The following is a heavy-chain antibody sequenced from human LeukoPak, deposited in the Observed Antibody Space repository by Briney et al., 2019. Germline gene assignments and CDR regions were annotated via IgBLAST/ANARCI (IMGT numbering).Heavy chain of an antibody. Sequence: PSETLSLTCTVSGGSISSYYWSWIRQPAGKGLEWIGRIYTSGSTNYNPSLKSRVTMSVDTSKNQFSLKLTSVTAADTAVYYCARDSVVRSGDYYYYYMDVWGKGTTVTISS. D-gene: IGHD2-2*01. J-gene: IGHJ6*03. V-gene: IGHV4-4*07. CDR2: IYTSGST. CDR3: ARDSVVRSGDYYYYYMDV. CDR1: GGSISSYY.